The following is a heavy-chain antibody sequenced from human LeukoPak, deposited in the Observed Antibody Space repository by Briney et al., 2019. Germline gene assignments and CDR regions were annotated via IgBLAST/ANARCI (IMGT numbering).Heavy chain of an antibody. Sequence: GASVKVSCKASGGTFSSYAFSWVRQAPGQGLEWMGGIIPIFGTANYAQKFQGRVTITADESTSTAYMELSSLRSEDTAVYYCAREGAGIAVAGPLDYWGQGTLVTVSS. CDR2: IIPIFGTA. V-gene: IGHV1-69*01. D-gene: IGHD6-19*01. J-gene: IGHJ4*02. CDR3: AREGAGIAVAGPLDY. CDR1: GGTFSSYA.